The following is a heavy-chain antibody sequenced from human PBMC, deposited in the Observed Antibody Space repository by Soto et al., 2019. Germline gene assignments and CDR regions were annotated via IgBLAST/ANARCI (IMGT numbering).Heavy chain of an antibody. D-gene: IGHD6-6*01. CDR1: GFTFSSYS. CDR3: AREEQLHLYYYYGMDV. V-gene: IGHV3-48*02. J-gene: IGHJ6*02. Sequence: HPGGSLRLSCAASGFTFSSYSMNWVRQAPGKGLEWVSYISSSSSTIYYADSVKGRFTISRDNAKNSLYLQMNSLRDEDTAVYYCAREEQLHLYYYYGMDVWGQGTTVTVSS. CDR2: ISSSSSTI.